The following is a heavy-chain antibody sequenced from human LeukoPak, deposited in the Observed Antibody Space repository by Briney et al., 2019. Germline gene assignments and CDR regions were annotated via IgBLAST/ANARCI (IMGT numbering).Heavy chain of an antibody. CDR1: GFTFSTYA. V-gene: IGHV3-23*01. CDR2: ISGSGGST. Sequence: PGGSLRLSCAASGFTFSTYAMSWVRQAPGKGLEWVSAISGSGGSTYYADSVKGRFTISRDNSKNTVYLKMNSLRAEDTAVYYCAGVPWFDPWGQGTLVTVSS. D-gene: IGHD6-6*01. CDR3: AGVPWFDP. J-gene: IGHJ5*02.